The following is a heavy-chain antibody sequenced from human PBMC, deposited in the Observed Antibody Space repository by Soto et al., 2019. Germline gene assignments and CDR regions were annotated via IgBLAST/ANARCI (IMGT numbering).Heavy chain of an antibody. D-gene: IGHD1-26*01. Sequence: ASVNVSCKASGYTFTSYGISWVRQALGQGLEWMGWISAYNGNTNYAQKLQGRVTMTTDTSTSTAYMELRSLRSDDTAVYYCARDVKRGSYYPFDYWGQGTLVTVSS. CDR3: ARDVKRGSYYPFDY. V-gene: IGHV1-18*01. J-gene: IGHJ4*02. CDR1: GYTFTSYG. CDR2: ISAYNGNT.